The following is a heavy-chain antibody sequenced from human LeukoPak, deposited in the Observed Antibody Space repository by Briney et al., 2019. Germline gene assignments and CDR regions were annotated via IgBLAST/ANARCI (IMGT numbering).Heavy chain of an antibody. J-gene: IGHJ4*02. CDR1: GFTFRTLA. CDR2: ISDNGRST. D-gene: IGHD3-10*01. V-gene: IGHV3-23*01. CDR3: TTDPRVWFGELLPYYFDY. Sequence: GGSLRLSCAASGFTFRTLAMNWVRQAPGKGLEWVSTISDNGRSTHYADSVKGRFTISRDNSKNTLYLQMNSLKTEDTAVYYCTTDPRVWFGELLPYYFDYWGQGTLVTVSS.